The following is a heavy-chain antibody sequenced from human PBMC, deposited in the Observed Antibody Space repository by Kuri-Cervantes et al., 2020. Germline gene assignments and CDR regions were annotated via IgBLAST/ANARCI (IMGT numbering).Heavy chain of an antibody. Sequence: GGSLRLSCAASGFTFSSYWMSWVRQAPGKGLEWVSSISSSSSYIYYADSVKGRFTISRDNAKNSLYLQMNSLRAEDTAVYYCASGGTMIVMGYWGQGTLVTVSS. D-gene: IGHD3-22*01. CDR1: GFTFSSYW. CDR3: ASGGTMIVMGY. J-gene: IGHJ4*02. CDR2: ISSSSSYI. V-gene: IGHV3-21*01.